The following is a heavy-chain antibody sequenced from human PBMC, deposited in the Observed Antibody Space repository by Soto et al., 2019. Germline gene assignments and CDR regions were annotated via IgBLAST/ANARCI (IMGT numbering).Heavy chain of an antibody. Sequence: GGSLRLSCAASGFTFSSYGMHWVRQAPGKGLEWVAVISYDGSNKYYADSVKGRFTIFRDNSKNTLYLQMNSLRAEDTAVYYCAKATGLNYYDSSGYYYYWGQGTLVTV. CDR3: AKATGLNYYDSSGYYYY. J-gene: IGHJ4*02. V-gene: IGHV3-30*18. D-gene: IGHD3-22*01. CDR2: ISYDGSNK. CDR1: GFTFSSYG.